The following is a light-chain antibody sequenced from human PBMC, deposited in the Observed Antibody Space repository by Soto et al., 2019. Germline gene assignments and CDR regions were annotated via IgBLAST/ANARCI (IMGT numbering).Light chain of an antibody. J-gene: IGKJ1*01. Sequence: EIVMTQSPATLSVSQGERATLSCRASQSVNRNVAWYQQKPGQPPRLLIYGASTRATCIPARFSGSGSGTEVTLTISSLQSEDFAVYYCQQHTNWPPWTFGQGTKVDIK. CDR3: QQHTNWPPWT. CDR2: GAS. V-gene: IGKV3-15*01. CDR1: QSVNRN.